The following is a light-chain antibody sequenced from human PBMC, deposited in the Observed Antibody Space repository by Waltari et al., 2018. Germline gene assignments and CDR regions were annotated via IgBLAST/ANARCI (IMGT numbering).Light chain of an antibody. CDR2: KTS. V-gene: IGKV1-5*03. CDR3: QQYSSYSWT. J-gene: IGKJ1*01. CDR1: QGISSY. Sequence: DIQLTQSPSFLSASVGDSVTITCRASQGISSYLAWYQQKPGKAPKLLIYKTSSLESGVPSRFSGSGSGTEFTLTISSLQPDDFATYYCQQYSSYSWTFGQGTKVEIK.